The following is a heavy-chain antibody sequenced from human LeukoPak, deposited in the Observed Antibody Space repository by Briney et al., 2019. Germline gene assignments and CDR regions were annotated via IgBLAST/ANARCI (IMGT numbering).Heavy chain of an antibody. CDR3: ARDPTSYSRGWYMRY. CDR2: IKQDESEK. CDR1: GFTFTNYW. D-gene: IGHD6-19*01. Sequence: GGSLRLSCVASGFTFTNYWMFWVRQSPGKGLEWVANIKQDESEKYYVDSVKGRFTISRDNAKNSLYLQMNSRRAEDTAVYYCARDPTSYSRGWYMRYWGQGTLVTVSS. J-gene: IGHJ4*02. V-gene: IGHV3-7*01.